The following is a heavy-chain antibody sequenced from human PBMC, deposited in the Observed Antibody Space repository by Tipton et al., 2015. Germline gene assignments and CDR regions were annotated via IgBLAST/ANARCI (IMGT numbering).Heavy chain of an antibody. J-gene: IGHJ4*02. CDR3: ARVGAGQLTSTPGGFDY. D-gene: IGHD1-26*01. V-gene: IGHV4-59*12. Sequence: TLSLTCTVSGASLSNYYWNWIRQPPGKGLEWIGYIYSSGSTNYAPSLESRVTMSIDTSKNQFSLQLNSVTPEDTAVYYCARVGAGQLTSTPGGFDYWGQGTLVTVSS. CDR2: IYSSGST. CDR1: GASLSNYY.